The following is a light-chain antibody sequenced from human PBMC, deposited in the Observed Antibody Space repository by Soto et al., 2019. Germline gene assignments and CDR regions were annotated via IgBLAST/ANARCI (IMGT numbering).Light chain of an antibody. CDR3: CSYAVSMTWV. V-gene: IGLV2-23*01. CDR2: EAT. Sequence: QSALTQPASVSGSPGQSITISCTGSSSDVGSYTFVSWYQHHPGKAPKVMIYEATKRPSGVSHRFSGSKSGNTASLTISGLQAEDEGEYYCCSYAVSMTWVFGGGTKLTVL. CDR1: SSDVGSYTF. J-gene: IGLJ3*02.